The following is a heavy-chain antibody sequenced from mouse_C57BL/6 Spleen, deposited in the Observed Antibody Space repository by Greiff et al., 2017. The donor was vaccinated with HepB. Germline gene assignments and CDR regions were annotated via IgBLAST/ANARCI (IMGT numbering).Heavy chain of an antibody. D-gene: IGHD2-3*01. CDR2: INPNYGTT. CDR1: GYSFTDYN. J-gene: IGHJ2*01. V-gene: IGHV1-39*01. Sequence: EVQLQQSGPELVKPGASVKISCKASGYSFTDYNMNWVKQSNGKSLEWIGVINPNYGTTSYNQKFKGKATLTVDQSSSTAYMRLNSLTSEDSAVYYCARSGESIYDGLSYFDYWGQGTTLTVSS. CDR3: ARSGESIYDGLSYFDY.